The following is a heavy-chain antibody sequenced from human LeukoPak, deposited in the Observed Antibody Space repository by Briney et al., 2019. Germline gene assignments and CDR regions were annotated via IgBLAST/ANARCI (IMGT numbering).Heavy chain of an antibody. CDR1: RFTFSNFG. V-gene: IGHV3-30*18. J-gene: IGHJ2*01. D-gene: IGHD3-10*01. Sequence: GGSLRLSCAASRFTFSNFGMHWVRQAPGKGLEWVALISYDGDNEYYADSVKGRFTISRDNSKSTLFLHMDSLRPEDTAMYYCTKDAQVRDNYESGKWYFDLWGPGTLVTVSS. CDR3: TKDAQVRDNYESGKWYFDL. CDR2: ISYDGDNE.